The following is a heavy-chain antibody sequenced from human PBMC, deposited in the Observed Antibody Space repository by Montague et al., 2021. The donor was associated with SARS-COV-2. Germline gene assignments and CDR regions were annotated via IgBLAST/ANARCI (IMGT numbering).Heavy chain of an antibody. CDR3: ARQMGQSSIFGVVIQYYFDY. D-gene: IGHD3-3*01. CDR2: IYYSGST. J-gene: IGHJ4*02. Sequence: SETLSPTCTVSGGSISSSSYYWGWIRQPPGKGLEWIGSIYYSGSTYYXPSLKSRVTISVDTSKNQFSLKLSSVTAADTAVYYCARQMGQSSIFGVVIQYYFDYWGQGTLVTVSS. CDR1: GGSISSSSYY. V-gene: IGHV4-39*01.